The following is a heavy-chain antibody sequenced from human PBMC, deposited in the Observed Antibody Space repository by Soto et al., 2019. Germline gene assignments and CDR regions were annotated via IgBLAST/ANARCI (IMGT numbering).Heavy chain of an antibody. CDR2: IWYDGSNK. Sequence: GGSLRLSCAASGFTFSSYGMHWVRQAPGKGLEWVAVIWYDGSNKYYADSVKGRFTISRDNSKNTLYLQMNSLRAEDTAVYYCAGSIAVADNLFDYWGQGTLVTVSS. CDR3: AGSIAVADNLFDY. V-gene: IGHV3-33*01. J-gene: IGHJ4*02. D-gene: IGHD6-19*01. CDR1: GFTFSSYG.